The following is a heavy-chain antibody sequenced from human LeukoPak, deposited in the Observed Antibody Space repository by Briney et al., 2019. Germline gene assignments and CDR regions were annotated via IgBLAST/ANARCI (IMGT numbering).Heavy chain of an antibody. J-gene: IGHJ4*02. V-gene: IGHV3-30*02. CDR1: GFTFSSYG. Sequence: PGGSLRLSCAASGFTFSSYGMHWVRQAPGKGLEWVAFIQYDGSNKYYADSVKGRFTISRDNSKNTLYLQMNSLRAEDTAVYYCAKDRGVGPPRYFDYWGQGTLVTVSS. CDR3: AKDRGVGPPRYFDY. CDR2: IQYDGSNK. D-gene: IGHD3-10*01.